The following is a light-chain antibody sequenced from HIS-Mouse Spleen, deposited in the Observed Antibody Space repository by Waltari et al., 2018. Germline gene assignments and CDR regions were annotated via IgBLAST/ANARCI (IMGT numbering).Light chain of an antibody. CDR3: QQRSNWPGIT. CDR2: AAS. CDR1: PSVSSY. Sequence: EIVLTQSPATLSLSPGERATLSCRASPSVSSYLAWYEQKPGQAPRLLIYAASNRATGSPARFSGSGSGTDFTLTISSLEPEDFAVYYCQQRSNWPGITFGPGTKVDIK. V-gene: IGKV3-11*01. J-gene: IGKJ3*01.